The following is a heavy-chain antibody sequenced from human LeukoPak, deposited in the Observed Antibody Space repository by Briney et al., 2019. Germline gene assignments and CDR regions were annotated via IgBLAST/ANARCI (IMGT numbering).Heavy chain of an antibody. CDR1: GYTFTGYY. CDR2: INPNSSGT. CDR3: ARMDDNYDFWSGYFDSYFDY. D-gene: IGHD3-3*01. V-gene: IGHV1-2*02. J-gene: IGHJ4*02. Sequence: ASVKVSCKASGYTFTGYYMHWVRQAPGQGLEWMGWINPNSSGTNYAQKFQGRVTMTRDTSISTAYMELSRLRSDDTAVYYCARMDDNYDFWSGYFDSYFDYWGQGTLVTVSS.